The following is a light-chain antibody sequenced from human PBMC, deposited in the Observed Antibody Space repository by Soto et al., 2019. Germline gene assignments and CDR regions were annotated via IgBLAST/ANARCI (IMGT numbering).Light chain of an antibody. CDR2: DAS. J-gene: IGKJ4*01. Sequence: IQLTQTPASLSPAVGDGDTIPCRSSQSIINFLNWYQHKPGKAPKLLIYDASVLETGVPSRFSGFSSGTEFTLTISSLQPDDFATYFCQQYNSYSPEGLTFGGGTKVDI. CDR3: QQYNSYSPEGLT. V-gene: IGKV1-5*01. CDR1: QSIINF.